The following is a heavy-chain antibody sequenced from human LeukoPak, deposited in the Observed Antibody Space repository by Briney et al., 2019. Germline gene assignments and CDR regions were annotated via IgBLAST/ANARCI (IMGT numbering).Heavy chain of an antibody. J-gene: IGHJ4*02. Sequence: SETLSLTCAVYGGSFSGYYWSWIRQPPGKGLEWIGNIYYSGSTYYSASLKSRVTISLDTSKNHFSLKVTSVTAADTAVYYCARGSYDVLTGYSTLGEYWGQGTLVTVSS. CDR1: GGSFSGYY. CDR2: IYYSGST. D-gene: IGHD3-9*01. V-gene: IGHV4-34*01. CDR3: ARGSYDVLTGYSTLGEY.